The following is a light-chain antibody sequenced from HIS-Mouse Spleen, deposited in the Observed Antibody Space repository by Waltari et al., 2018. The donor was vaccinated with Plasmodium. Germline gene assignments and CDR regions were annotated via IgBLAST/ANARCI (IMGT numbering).Light chain of an antibody. V-gene: IGKV3-15*01. J-gene: IGKJ1*01. CDR3: QQYNNWPRGT. Sequence: EIVMTQSPATLSVSPGERATLSCRASQSVSSNLSWYQQKPGQAPRLLIYGASTSATGIPVRFSGSGSGTEFTLTISSMQSEDFAVYYCQQYNNWPRGTFGQGTKVEIK. CDR2: GAS. CDR1: QSVSSN.